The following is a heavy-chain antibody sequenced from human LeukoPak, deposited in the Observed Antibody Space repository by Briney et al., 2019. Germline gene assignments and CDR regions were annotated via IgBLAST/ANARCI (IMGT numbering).Heavy chain of an antibody. V-gene: IGHV4-61*01. D-gene: IGHD5-18*01. J-gene: IGHJ4*02. Sequence: SETLSLTCTVSGGSVSSGSYYWSWIRQPPGKGLEWFGYIYYSGSTNYNPSLKSRVTISVDTSKNQFSLKLSSVTAADTAVYYCARDRLYCGYSYGFDYWGQGTLVTVSS. CDR3: ARDRLYCGYSYGFDY. CDR2: IYYSGST. CDR1: GGSVSSGSYY.